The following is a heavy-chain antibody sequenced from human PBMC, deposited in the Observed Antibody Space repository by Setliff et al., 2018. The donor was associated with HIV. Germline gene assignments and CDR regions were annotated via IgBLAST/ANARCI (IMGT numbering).Heavy chain of an antibody. CDR2: ISSSGSTI. Sequence: PGGSLRLSCAASGFTFSSYEMNWVRQAPGKGLEWLSYISSSGSTIYYADSVKGRFTVSRDNAKNSLYLQMNSLRAEDTAVYYCVKDRSGSYSFARDWGQGTLVTVSS. CDR1: GFTFSSYE. V-gene: IGHV3-48*03. J-gene: IGHJ4*02. D-gene: IGHD1-26*01. CDR3: VKDRSGSYSFARD.